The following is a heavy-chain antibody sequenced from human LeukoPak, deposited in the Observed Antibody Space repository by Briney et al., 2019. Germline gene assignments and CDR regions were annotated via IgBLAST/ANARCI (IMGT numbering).Heavy chain of an antibody. J-gene: IGHJ6*02. CDR3: AKGVLGSFDV. V-gene: IGHV3-23*01. CDR1: GFTFSTYA. CDR2: ISGSGGTT. D-gene: IGHD2/OR15-2a*01. Sequence: GGSLRLSCAASGFTFSTYAMTWVRQAPGKGLEWVSVISGSGGTTYYADSVKGHFTISRDSSKNTLYLQMNSLRAEDTAVYYCAKGVLGSFDVWGRGTTVTVSS.